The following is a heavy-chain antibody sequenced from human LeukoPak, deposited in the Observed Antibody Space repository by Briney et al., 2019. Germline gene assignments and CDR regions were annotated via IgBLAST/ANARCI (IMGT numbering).Heavy chain of an antibody. CDR3: ASTTLAGYNRKNYFDY. CDR1: GGSISSSSYY. Sequence: SETLSLTCTVSGGSISSSSYYWGWIRQPPGKGLEWIGSIYYSGSTYYNPSLKSRVTISVDTSKNQFSLKLSSVTAADTAVYYCASTTLAGYNRKNYFDYWGQGTLVTVSS. D-gene: IGHD5-24*01. CDR2: IYYSGST. J-gene: IGHJ4*02. V-gene: IGHV4-39*07.